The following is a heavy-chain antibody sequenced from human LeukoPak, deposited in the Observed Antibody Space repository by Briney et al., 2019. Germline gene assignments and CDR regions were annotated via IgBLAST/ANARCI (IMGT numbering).Heavy chain of an antibody. CDR1: GFTFSSYA. D-gene: IGHD3-22*01. V-gene: IGHV3-23*01. J-gene: IGHJ4*02. CDR2: ISGSGGST. Sequence: GGSLRLSCAASGFTFSSYAMSWVRQAPGKGLEWVSAISGSGGSTYYADSEKGRFTISRDNSKNTLYLQMNSLRAEDTAVYYCAKDPLDYDSSVPGYWGQGTLVTVSS. CDR3: AKDPLDYDSSVPGY.